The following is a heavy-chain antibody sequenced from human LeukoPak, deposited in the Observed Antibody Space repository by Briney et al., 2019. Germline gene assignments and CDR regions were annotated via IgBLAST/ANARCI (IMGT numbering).Heavy chain of an antibody. J-gene: IGHJ6*02. CDR2: IKQDGSEK. Sequence: GGSLRLSCAASGFTFSRYCMSWVRQAPGKGLEWVANIKQDGSEKFYVDSVKGRFTISRDNAKNSLYVQMNSLRVEDTAVYYCARGRGLDGWGQGTTVTVSS. CDR3: ARGRGLDG. CDR1: GFTFSRYC. V-gene: IGHV3-7*01.